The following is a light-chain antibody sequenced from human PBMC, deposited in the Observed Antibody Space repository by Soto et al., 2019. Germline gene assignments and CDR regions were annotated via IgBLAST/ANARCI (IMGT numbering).Light chain of an antibody. CDR2: GSY. Sequence: QSVLTQSPSVSGAPGQRVTISCTGSRSHIGAGSDVHWYQQVPGTAPKLLVYGSYNRPSGVPDRFSGSKSGTSASLAITGLQAEDEADFYCQSYDSSLSAWVFGTGTKVTVL. CDR3: QSYDSSLSAWV. CDR1: RSHIGAGSD. J-gene: IGLJ1*01. V-gene: IGLV1-40*01.